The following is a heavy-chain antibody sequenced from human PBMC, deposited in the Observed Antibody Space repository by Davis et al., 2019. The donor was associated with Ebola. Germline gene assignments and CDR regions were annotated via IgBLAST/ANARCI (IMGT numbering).Heavy chain of an antibody. V-gene: IGHV3-7*03. CDR3: ARGAGWLIDY. CDR1: GFTFSSHW. J-gene: IGHJ4*02. Sequence: GESLKISCTASGFTFSSHWVNWVRQTPGKGLEWVAIIKQDGSETKYVDSVRGRFTISRDNAKNSVSLHMSSLRAEDTGKYYCARGAGWLIDYWGQGILVTVSS. CDR2: IKQDGSET. D-gene: IGHD6-19*01.